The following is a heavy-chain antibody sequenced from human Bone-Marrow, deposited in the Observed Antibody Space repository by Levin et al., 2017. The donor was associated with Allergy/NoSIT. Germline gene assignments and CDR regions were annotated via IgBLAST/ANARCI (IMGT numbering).Heavy chain of an antibody. V-gene: IGHV3-30*18. CDR3: AKATYYYDSSGYYTIDYYYYGMDV. CDR1: GFTFSSYG. J-gene: IGHJ6*02. CDR2: ISYDGSNK. Sequence: GESLKISCAASGFTFSSYGMHWVRQAPGKGLEWVAVISYDGSNKYYADSVKGRFTISRDNSKNTLYLQMNSLRAEDTAVYYCAKATYYYDSSGYYTIDYYYYGMDVWGQGTTVTVSS. D-gene: IGHD3-22*01.